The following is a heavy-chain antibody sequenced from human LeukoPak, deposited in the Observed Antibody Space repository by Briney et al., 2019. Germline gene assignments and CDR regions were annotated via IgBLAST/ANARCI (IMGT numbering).Heavy chain of an antibody. CDR1: GSSFINYW. D-gene: IGHD2-21*02. Sequence: GEPLNTSAKGSGSSFINYWIGWVRPPPGKGLEWMGIINPGGSETRYSPSFQGQATISADTSISTAYLQWSSLKASDTAMYYCARHGGAYCGGDCYSNWFDPWGQGTLVTVSS. CDR3: ARHGGAYCGGDCYSNWFDP. CDR2: INPGGSET. V-gene: IGHV5-51*01. J-gene: IGHJ5*02.